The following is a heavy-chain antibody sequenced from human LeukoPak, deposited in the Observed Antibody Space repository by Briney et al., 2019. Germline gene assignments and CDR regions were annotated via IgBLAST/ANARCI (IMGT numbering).Heavy chain of an antibody. CDR1: GYTLTELS. J-gene: IGHJ4*02. Sequence: ASVKVSCKVSGYTLTELSMPWVRQAPGKGLEWMGGFDPEDGETIYAQKFQGKVTMNEDTSTDTAYMELSSLRSEDTAVYYCATLPRDSSSWYFDYWGQGTLVTVSS. CDR2: FDPEDGET. V-gene: IGHV1-24*01. D-gene: IGHD6-13*01. CDR3: ATLPRDSSSWYFDY.